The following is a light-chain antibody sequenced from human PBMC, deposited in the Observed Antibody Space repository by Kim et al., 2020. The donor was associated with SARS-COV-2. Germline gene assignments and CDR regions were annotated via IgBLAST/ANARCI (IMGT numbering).Light chain of an antibody. Sequence: GQGITISCYGTPSNIGSTAVNWYTKFPGTAPKLLIYSSDQRPSGVPDRFSGSKVGTSGSLAISGLQSEDEAVYFCEAWDDTLKGVVFGGGTQLTVL. CDR1: PSNIGSTA. J-gene: IGLJ2*01. V-gene: IGLV1-44*01. CDR2: SSD. CDR3: EAWDDTLKGVV.